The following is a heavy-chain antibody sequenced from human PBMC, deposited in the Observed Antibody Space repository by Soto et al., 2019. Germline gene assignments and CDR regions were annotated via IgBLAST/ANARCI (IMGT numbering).Heavy chain of an antibody. D-gene: IGHD3-10*01. V-gene: IGHV3-33*01. CDR1: GFTFSSYG. Sequence: PGGSLRLSCAASGFTFSSYGMHWVRQAPGKGLEWVAVIWYDGSNKYYADSVKGRFTISRDNSKNTLYLQMNSLRAEDTAVYYCARDRGTYYGSGSLYYGMDVWGQGTTVTVSS. CDR3: ARDRGTYYGSGSLYYGMDV. CDR2: IWYDGSNK. J-gene: IGHJ6*02.